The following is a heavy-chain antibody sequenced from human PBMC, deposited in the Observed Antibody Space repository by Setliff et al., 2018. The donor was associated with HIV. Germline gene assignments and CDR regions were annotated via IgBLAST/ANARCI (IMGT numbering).Heavy chain of an antibody. Sequence: PSETLSLTCTVSGGSISSGSYYWSWIRQPAGKGLEWTGQIYTSGSTKYNPSLKSRVTIPLDTSKNQFSLKLTSVTAADTAVYYCARRAAATTNFDYWGQGTLVTVSS. J-gene: IGHJ4*02. CDR1: GGSISSGSYY. V-gene: IGHV4-61*09. D-gene: IGHD1-26*01. CDR3: ARRAAATTNFDY. CDR2: IYTSGST.